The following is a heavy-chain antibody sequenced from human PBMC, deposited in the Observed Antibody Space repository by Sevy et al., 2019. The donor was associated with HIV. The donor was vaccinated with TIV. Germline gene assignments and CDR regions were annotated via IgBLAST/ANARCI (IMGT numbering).Heavy chain of an antibody. CDR1: GVSISSHF. Sequence: SETLSLTCSVSGVSISSHFWSWIRQPPGKGLEWIGYFYLSGSANYPPSLKSRVTISGDTSKNQFSLRLTSVTAADTAVYYCAREVHFYSSGFSAGMDVWGQGTTVTVSS. J-gene: IGHJ6*02. V-gene: IGHV4-59*11. D-gene: IGHD3-10*01. CDR2: FYLSGSA. CDR3: AREVHFYSSGFSAGMDV.